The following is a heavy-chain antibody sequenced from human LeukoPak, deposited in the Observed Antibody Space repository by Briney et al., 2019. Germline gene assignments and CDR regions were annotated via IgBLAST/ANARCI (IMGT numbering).Heavy chain of an antibody. CDR2: IYTGTNT. CDR3: ARDGGSGIRYSNYIYYGMDV. D-gene: IGHD1-26*01. J-gene: IGHJ6*02. Sequence: GGSLRLSCAASGVTVSDNYMSWVRQPPGKGLERVSFIYTGTNTYYADSVKGRFTISRDNSTNTVVLQMDSLRVEDTAVYFCARDGGSGIRYSNYIYYGMDVWGQGTTVTVSS. V-gene: IGHV3-53*01. CDR1: GVTVSDNY.